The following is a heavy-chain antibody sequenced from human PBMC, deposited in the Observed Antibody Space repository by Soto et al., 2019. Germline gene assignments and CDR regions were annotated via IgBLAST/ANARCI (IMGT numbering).Heavy chain of an antibody. Sequence: QITLKESGPTLVKPTQTLTLTCTFSGFSLSTRGVGVGWIRQPPGKALEWLALIYWDDDKRYSPSLKSRLTITKDTSKNQVVLTMTNMDPVDTATYYCAHIVHDSSGSDFDYWGQGTLVTVSS. CDR3: AHIVHDSSGSDFDY. CDR2: IYWDDDK. D-gene: IGHD3-22*01. V-gene: IGHV2-5*02. J-gene: IGHJ4*02. CDR1: GFSLSTRGVG.